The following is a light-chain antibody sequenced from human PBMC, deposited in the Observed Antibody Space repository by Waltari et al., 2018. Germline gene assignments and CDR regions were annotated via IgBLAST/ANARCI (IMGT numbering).Light chain of an antibody. Sequence: GEGATLSCRASQSVTTNLAWYQQRPGHAPRLLIYGASTRATGIPARFSGSGSGTEFTLTMSSLQSEDFAVYYCQQYKDWPRAFGQGTKVEIK. CDR1: QSVTTN. CDR2: GAS. CDR3: QQYKDWPRA. V-gene: IGKV3D-15*01. J-gene: IGKJ1*01.